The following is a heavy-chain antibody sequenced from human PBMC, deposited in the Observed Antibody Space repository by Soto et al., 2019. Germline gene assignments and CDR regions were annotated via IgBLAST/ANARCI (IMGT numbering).Heavy chain of an antibody. CDR1: GGSISSGGYY. V-gene: IGHV4-31*03. D-gene: IGHD2-15*01. CDR3: ARAARGDYYYGMDV. Sequence: QVQLQESGPGLVKPSQTLSLTCTVSGGSISSGGYYWSWIRQHPGKSLEWIGYIYYSGSTYYNPSLKSRVTISVDTSKNQFSLKLSSVTAADTAVYYCARAARGDYYYGMDVWGQGTTVTVSS. CDR2: IYYSGST. J-gene: IGHJ6*02.